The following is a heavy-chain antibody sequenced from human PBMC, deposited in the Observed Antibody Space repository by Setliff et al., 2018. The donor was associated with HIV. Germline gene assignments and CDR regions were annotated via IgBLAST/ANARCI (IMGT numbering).Heavy chain of an antibody. CDR1: GYTFTAYY. D-gene: IGHD2-21*01. CDR3: VRNPHPTVVVPRDSHYYTMNI. J-gene: IGHJ6*03. CDR2: IHPNSGGT. V-gene: IGHV1-2*06. Sequence: RASVKVSCKTSGYTFTAYYIHWVRQAPGQGLEWMGRIHPNSGGTAYPQKFQGRVAMTRDTSISTAYMELRRLTSDDTAVYYCVRNPHPTVVVPRDSHYYTMNIWGKGTTVTVSS.